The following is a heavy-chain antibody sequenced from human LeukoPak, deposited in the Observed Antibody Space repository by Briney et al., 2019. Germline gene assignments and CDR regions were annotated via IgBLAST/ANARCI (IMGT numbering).Heavy chain of an antibody. CDR1: GYTYTRQG. J-gene: IGHJ4*02. CDR3: VRDETSASAPGY. D-gene: IGHD6-13*01. V-gene: IGHV1-18*01. CDR2: IRTSSGKT. Sequence: KVYCKRLGYTYTRQGMAGVRQAPGQGLEGLRYIRTSSGKTNSAQSIQGRVTMTTDTSTSTAYMELRSLTSDDTAVYYCVRDETSASAPGYWGQGTLITVSS.